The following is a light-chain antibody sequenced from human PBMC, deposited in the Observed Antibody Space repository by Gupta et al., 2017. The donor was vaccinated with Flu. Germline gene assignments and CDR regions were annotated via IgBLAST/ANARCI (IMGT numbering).Light chain of an antibody. CDR3: QQYNDWT. J-gene: IGKJ1*01. V-gene: IGKV1-5*03. CDR1: QGIGTW. CDR2: QAS. Sequence: DIDMTQSPSNLSTSVGDRVTITCRASQGIGTWLAWYQQKPGRAPKLLIYQASLLESGVPSRFSGSGSGTEFTLTITSLQPDDFATYYCQQYNDWTFGPGTKVKIK.